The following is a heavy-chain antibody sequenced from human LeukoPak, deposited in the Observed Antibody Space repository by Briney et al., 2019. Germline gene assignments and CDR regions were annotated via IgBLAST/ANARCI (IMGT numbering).Heavy chain of an antibody. CDR2: INPNSGGT. Sequence: GASVKVSCKASGYSFSDYSMHWVRQAPGQGLEWMGRINPNSGGTSYAQNFQGRVSMTRDTSISTTYMELSGLTSDDTAVYYCARGGSGSGYLYYFDFWGQGTLVSASS. J-gene: IGHJ4*02. CDR1: GYSFSDYS. D-gene: IGHD3-10*01. CDR3: ARGGSGSGYLYYFDF. V-gene: IGHV1-2*06.